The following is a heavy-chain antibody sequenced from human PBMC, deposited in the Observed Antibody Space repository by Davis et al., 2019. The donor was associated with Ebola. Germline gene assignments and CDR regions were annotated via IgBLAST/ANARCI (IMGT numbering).Heavy chain of an antibody. Sequence: PSETLSLTCAVSGGSISSGGYSWSWIRQPPGKGLEWIGYIYHSGSTYYNPSLKSRVTISVDTSKNQFSLKLSSVTAADTAVYYCARVGTIFGVALFDPWGQGTLVTVSS. V-gene: IGHV4-30-2*05. CDR3: ARVGTIFGVALFDP. D-gene: IGHD3-3*01. CDR1: GGSISSGGYS. CDR2: IYHSGST. J-gene: IGHJ5*02.